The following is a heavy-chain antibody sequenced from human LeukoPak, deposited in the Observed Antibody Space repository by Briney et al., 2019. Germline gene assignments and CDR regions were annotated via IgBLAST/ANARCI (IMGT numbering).Heavy chain of an antibody. CDR1: GFTVSSNY. CDR2: IYSGGST. D-gene: IGHD4-17*01. V-gene: IGHV3-53*04. Sequence: GGSLRLSCAASGFTVSSNYMSWVRRAPGKGLEWVSVIYSGGSTYYADSVKGRFTISRHNSKNTLYLQMNSLRAEDTAVYYCARVESDYGDPRWFDPWGQGTLVTVSS. CDR3: ARVESDYGDPRWFDP. J-gene: IGHJ5*02.